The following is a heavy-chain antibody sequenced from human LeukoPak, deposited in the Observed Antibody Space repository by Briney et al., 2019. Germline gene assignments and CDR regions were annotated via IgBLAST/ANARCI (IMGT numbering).Heavy chain of an antibody. CDR1: GFTFDDYA. CDR3: AKAWAATVRGTDY. J-gene: IGHJ4*02. V-gene: IGHV3-9*01. Sequence: PGGSLRLSCAASGFTFDDYAMHWVRQAPGKGLEWVSGINWNSDNIGYADSVKGRFTISRDNAKNSLYLQMNRLRAEDTALYYCAKAWAATVRGTDYWGQGTLVTVSS. D-gene: IGHD4-17*01. CDR2: INWNSDNI.